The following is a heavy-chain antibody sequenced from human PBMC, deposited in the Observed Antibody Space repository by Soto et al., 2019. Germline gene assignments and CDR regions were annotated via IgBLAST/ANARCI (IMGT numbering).Heavy chain of an antibody. CDR2: IYGSGRGI. J-gene: IGHJ3*02. D-gene: IGHD3-22*01. CDR1: GLPHSSFA. Sequence: EVQLLESGGGLVQPGGSLRLSCTASGLPHSSFAMMWVRQAPWKGLECVSGIYGSGRGIEYADSVKGRFTISRDNSKNTLYLQMNSLRAEDTAVYYSVKQSTMVVVTTGDAFDIWGQGTMVTVSS. V-gene: IGHV3-23*05. CDR3: VKQSTMVVVTTGDAFDI.